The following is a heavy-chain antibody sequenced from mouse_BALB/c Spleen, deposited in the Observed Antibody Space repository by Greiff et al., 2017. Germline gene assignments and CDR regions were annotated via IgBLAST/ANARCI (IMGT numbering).Heavy chain of an antibody. V-gene: IGHV5-9-4*01. Sequence: EVQVVESGGGLVKPRGSLKLSCAASGFTFSSYAMSWVRQSPEKRLEWVAEISSGGSYTYYPDTVTGRFTISRDNAKNTLYLEMSSLRSEDTAMYYCARKNYYDYPFDYWGQGTTLTVSS. CDR1: GFTFSSYA. D-gene: IGHD2-4*01. CDR2: ISSGGSYT. CDR3: ARKNYYDYPFDY. J-gene: IGHJ2*01.